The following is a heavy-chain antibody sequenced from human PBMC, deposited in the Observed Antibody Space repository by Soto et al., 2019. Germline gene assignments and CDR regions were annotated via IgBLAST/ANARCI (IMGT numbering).Heavy chain of an antibody. Sequence: KPSETLSLTCTVSGGSISSGGYYWSWIRQHPGKGLEWIGYIYYSGSTYYNPSLKSRVTISVDTSKNQFSLKLSSVTAADTAVYYCARVDADTASAHFDYWGQGTLVTAPQ. V-gene: IGHV4-31*03. J-gene: IGHJ4*02. CDR1: GGSISSGGYY. D-gene: IGHD5-18*01. CDR3: ARVDADTASAHFDY. CDR2: IYYSGST.